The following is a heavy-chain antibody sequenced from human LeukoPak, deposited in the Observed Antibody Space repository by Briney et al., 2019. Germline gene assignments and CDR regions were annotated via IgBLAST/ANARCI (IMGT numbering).Heavy chain of an antibody. D-gene: IGHD2/OR15-2a*01. CDR3: ERADHSMGDY. V-gene: IGHV4-61*02. J-gene: IGHJ4*02. Sequence: PSQTLSLTCPVSGASISSGSYYWSWIRPPAGKGLEWIGRIYTSGTTNYKPSLKCRVTISVDTSKNQFSQKLSSVTAADTAVYYCERADHSMGDYWGQGTLVTVSS. CDR2: IYTSGTT. CDR1: GASISSGSYY.